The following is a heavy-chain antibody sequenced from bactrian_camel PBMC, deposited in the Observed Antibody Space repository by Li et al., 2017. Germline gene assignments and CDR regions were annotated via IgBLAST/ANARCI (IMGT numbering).Heavy chain of an antibody. Sequence: DVQLVESGGGSVQAGETLSISCTASEFPFDDSELDDRNMAWYRQAPGNECELVSYIRWDGRTYYADSVKGRFTISQDKAKNTLYLQLNSLKTEDTAMYYCAKETYGLPSDWGQGTQVTVS. CDR2: IRWDGRT. V-gene: IGHV3-1*01. D-gene: IGHD5*01. CDR3: AKETYGLPSD. CDR1: EFPFDDSELDDRN. J-gene: IGHJ4*01.